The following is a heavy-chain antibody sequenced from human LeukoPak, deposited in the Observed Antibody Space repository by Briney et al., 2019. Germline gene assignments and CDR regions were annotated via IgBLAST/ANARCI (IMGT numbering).Heavy chain of an antibody. CDR3: ARGSRDFGVVLYGY. CDR2: IYYSGST. J-gene: IGHJ4*02. V-gene: IGHV4-31*03. D-gene: IGHD3-3*01. CDR1: GGSISSGGYY. Sequence: SQTLSLTCTVSGGSISSGGYYWSWIRQHPGKGLEWIGYIYYSGSTYYNPSLKSRVTISVDASKNQFSLKLSSVTAADTAVYYCARGSRDFGVVLYGYWGQGTLVTVSS.